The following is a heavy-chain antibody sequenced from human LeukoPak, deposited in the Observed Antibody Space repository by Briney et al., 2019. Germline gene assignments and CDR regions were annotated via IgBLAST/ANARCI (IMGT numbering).Heavy chain of an antibody. Sequence: GASVKVSCKASGYTFTGYYIHWVRQAPGQGFEWMGRINPNSGGTNYAQKFQGRVTMTRDTSISTAYMELSRLRSDDTAVYYCARDPSWGSDAFDIWGQGTMFTVSS. D-gene: IGHD2-2*01. V-gene: IGHV1-2*06. CDR1: GYTFTGYY. J-gene: IGHJ3*02. CDR3: ARDPSWGSDAFDI. CDR2: INPNSGGT.